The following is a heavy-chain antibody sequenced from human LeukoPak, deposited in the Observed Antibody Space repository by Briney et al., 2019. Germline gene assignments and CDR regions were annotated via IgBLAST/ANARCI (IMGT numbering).Heavy chain of an antibody. Sequence: GGSLRLSCAASGFTFSSYEMNWVRQAPGKGLEWVSYISSSGGTIYYADSVKGRFTISRDNAKNSLYLQMNSLRAEDAAVYYCARAKMTTAGGVFDYWGQGTPVTVSS. J-gene: IGHJ4*02. CDR1: GFTFSSYE. CDR3: ARAKMTTAGGVFDY. D-gene: IGHD6-13*01. V-gene: IGHV3-48*03. CDR2: ISSSGGTI.